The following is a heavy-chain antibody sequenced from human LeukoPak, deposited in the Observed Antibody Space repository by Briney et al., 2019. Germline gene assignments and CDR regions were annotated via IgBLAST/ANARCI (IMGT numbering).Heavy chain of an antibody. CDR2: VYSSGST. D-gene: IGHD2-15*01. CDR1: GGSISSFY. CDR3: ARSCSDGTCYYYYGLDV. V-gene: IGHV4-59*01. J-gene: IGHJ6*02. Sequence: SETLSLTCTVSGGSISSFYWSWVRLPPGKGLEWIGYVYSSGSTNYSPSLKSRVSISVDTSKNQFSLQLTSVTAADTAVYYCARSCSDGTCYYYYGLDVWGQGTSVTVSS.